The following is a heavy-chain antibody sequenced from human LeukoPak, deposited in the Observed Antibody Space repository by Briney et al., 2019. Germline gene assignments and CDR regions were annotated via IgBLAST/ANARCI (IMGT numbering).Heavy chain of an antibody. CDR3: AKDVSRGGSYGLGAFDI. Sequence: GGSLRLSCAASGFIFSSYSMNWVRQAPGKGLEWVSYISSGGGTIYYADSVKGRFTISRDNAKNSLYLQMNSLRAEDTAVYYCAKDVSRGGSYGLGAFDIWGPGTVVTVSS. J-gene: IGHJ3*02. CDR1: GFIFSSYS. V-gene: IGHV3-48*01. D-gene: IGHD1-26*01. CDR2: ISSGGGTI.